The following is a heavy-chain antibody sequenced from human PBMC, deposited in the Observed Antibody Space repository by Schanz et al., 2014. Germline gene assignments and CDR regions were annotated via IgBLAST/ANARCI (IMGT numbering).Heavy chain of an antibody. J-gene: IGHJ3*02. V-gene: IGHV1-2*06. Sequence: QVQLVQSGAEVKEPGASVQVSCKASGYVFTAYYMHWVRQAPGQGLEWMGRINPNSGGTNYAQKFQGRVTMTRDTSISTAYMEMSRLISDDTAVYYCAREMLDIVATMDDDAFDIWGQGTMVTVSS. D-gene: IGHD5-12*01. CDR3: AREMLDIVATMDDDAFDI. CDR2: INPNSGGT. CDR1: GYVFTAYY.